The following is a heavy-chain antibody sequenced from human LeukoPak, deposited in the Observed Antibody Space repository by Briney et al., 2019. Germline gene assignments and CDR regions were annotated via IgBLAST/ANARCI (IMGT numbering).Heavy chain of an antibody. CDR1: GITFSSYW. Sequence: GGSLRLSCAASGITFSSYWMHWVRQVPGKGLVWVSRINSDGSSTSYADSVTGRFTNSRDNAKNTLYLQMNSLRAEDTAVYYCARTLYYAYDLWGQGTMVTVSS. D-gene: IGHD2-8*01. J-gene: IGHJ3*01. V-gene: IGHV3-74*01. CDR2: INSDGSST. CDR3: ARTLYYAYDL.